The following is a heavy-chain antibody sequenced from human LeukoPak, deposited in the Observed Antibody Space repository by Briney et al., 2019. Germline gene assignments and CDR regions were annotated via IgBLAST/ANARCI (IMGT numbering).Heavy chain of an antibody. CDR3: AKDGSYGDYVSYFQH. V-gene: IGHV3-30*18. Sequence: GSLRLSCAASGFTFSSYGMHWVRQAPGKGLEWVAVISYDGSNKYYADSVKGRFTISRDNSKNTLYLQMNSLRAEDTAVYYCAKDGSYGDYVSYFQHWGQGTLVTVSS. J-gene: IGHJ1*01. D-gene: IGHD4-17*01. CDR1: GFTFSSYG. CDR2: ISYDGSNK.